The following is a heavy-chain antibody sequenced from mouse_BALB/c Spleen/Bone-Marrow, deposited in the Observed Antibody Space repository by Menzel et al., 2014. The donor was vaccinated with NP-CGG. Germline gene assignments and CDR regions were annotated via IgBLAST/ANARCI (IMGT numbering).Heavy chain of an antibody. V-gene: IGHV14-3*02. CDR2: IDPANGNT. CDR3: ARWEYYAMDY. D-gene: IGHD4-1*01. CDR1: GFNIKDTY. Sequence: EVQLQESGAELVKPGASVKLSCTASGFNIKDTYMHWVKQRPEQGLEWIGRIDPANGNTKYDPKFQGRATITADTSSNAAYLQLSSLTSEDTAVYYCARWEYYAMDYWGQGTSVTVSS. J-gene: IGHJ4*01.